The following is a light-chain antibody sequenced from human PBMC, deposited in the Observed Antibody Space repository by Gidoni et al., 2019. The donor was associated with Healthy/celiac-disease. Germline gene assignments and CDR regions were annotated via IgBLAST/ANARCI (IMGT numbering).Light chain of an antibody. CDR3: VKSVQLLYT. V-gene: IGKV2D-29*01. CDR1: HSLLHSNGKPY. J-gene: IGKJ2*01. CDR2: EVS. Sequence: IVMTQHPLSLFVTPVQPASISSKSSHSLLHSNGKPYLYWYLQKPGQPPQLLIYEVSNRFTGVPDRVSGSGSGTDFSLKISRVDAEDVLDHYCVKSVQLLYTFGHGTKLEIK.